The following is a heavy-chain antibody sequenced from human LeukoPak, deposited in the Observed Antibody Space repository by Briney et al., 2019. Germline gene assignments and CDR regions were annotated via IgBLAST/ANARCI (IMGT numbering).Heavy chain of an antibody. Sequence: GASVKVSCKASGYTFTGYYMHWVRQAPGQGLEWMGWINPNSGGTNYAQKFQGGVTMTRDTSISTAYMELSRLRSDDTAVYYCARGPRLLRGWFDPWGQGTLVTVSS. CDR3: ARGPRLLRGWFDP. J-gene: IGHJ5*02. D-gene: IGHD2/OR15-2a*01. V-gene: IGHV1-2*02. CDR1: GYTFTGYY. CDR2: INPNSGGT.